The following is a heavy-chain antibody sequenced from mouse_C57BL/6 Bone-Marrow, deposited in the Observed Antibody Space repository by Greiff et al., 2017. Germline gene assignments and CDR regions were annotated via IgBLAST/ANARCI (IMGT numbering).Heavy chain of an antibody. CDR3: ARWGEQLRFLGCAY. J-gene: IGHJ3*01. CDR1: GYTFTDYN. CDR2: INPNNGGT. V-gene: IGHV1-18*01. Sequence: VQLQQSGPELVKPGASVKIPCKASGYTFTDYNMDWVKQSHGKSLEWIGDINPNNGGTIYNQKFKGKATLTVDKSSSTAYMELRSLTSEDTAVYDCARWGEQLRFLGCAYGGQGTLVTVSA. D-gene: IGHD3-2*02.